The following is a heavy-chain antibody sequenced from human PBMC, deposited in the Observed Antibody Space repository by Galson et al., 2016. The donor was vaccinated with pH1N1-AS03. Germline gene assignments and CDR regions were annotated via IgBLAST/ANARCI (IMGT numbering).Heavy chain of an antibody. CDR3: ALATHGFGDYNH. Sequence: PALVKPTQTLTLTCTFSGFSLTTTKEGVGWIRQPPGKALEWLALIYWNDDRRYSPSLRSRLTITKDASRNQVVLTMTNMDPVDTATYYCALATHGFGDYNHCGQATLVT. CDR1: GFSLTTTKEG. D-gene: IGHD4-17*01. CDR2: IYWNDDR. V-gene: IGHV2-5*01. J-gene: IGHJ5*02.